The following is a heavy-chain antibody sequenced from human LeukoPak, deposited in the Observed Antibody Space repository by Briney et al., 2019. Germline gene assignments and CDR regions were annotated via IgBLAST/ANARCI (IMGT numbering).Heavy chain of an antibody. D-gene: IGHD1-1*01. CDR3: ARERGGQRTGQFDQ. CDR2: IYYSGSA. V-gene: IGHV4-59*01. Sequence: SETLSLTCTVSGDSIRSSYWSWIRQPPGETLEWVGYIYYSGSANYNPSLKDRVSMSVNTSKNQLSLRLSSVTAADTAVYYCARERGGQRTGQFDQWGQGILVTVSS. J-gene: IGHJ4*02. CDR1: GDSIRSSY.